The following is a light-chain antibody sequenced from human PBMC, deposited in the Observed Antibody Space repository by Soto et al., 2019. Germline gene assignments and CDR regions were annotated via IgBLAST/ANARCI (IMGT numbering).Light chain of an antibody. CDR2: EGN. CDR1: RGAFDGYNY. J-gene: IGLJ2*01. CDR3: CSDTGTYSLV. Sequence: QSVLTQPPSASGSPGQSVTISCTGTRGAFDGYNYVSWYQQHPGKAPKLMIYEGNKRPSGVPDRFSGSKSCNTASLTVSGLQAEDEADYFCCSDTGTYSLVFGGGTKLTVL. V-gene: IGLV2-8*01.